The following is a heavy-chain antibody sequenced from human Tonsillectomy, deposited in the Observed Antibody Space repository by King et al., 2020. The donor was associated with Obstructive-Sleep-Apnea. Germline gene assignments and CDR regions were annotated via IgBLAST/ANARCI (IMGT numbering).Heavy chain of an antibody. D-gene: IGHD6-19*01. V-gene: IGHV3-48*04. J-gene: IGHJ4*02. CDR2: INSGSDTI. CDR3: AKDDTSGWYSDY. Sequence: VQLVESGGGLVQPGGSLRLSCAASGFTLNNYPMNWVRQAPGKGLEWVSYINSGSDTIYYADSVKGRFTISRDNAKNSLYLQVNSLRAEDTAVYYCAKDDTSGWYSDYWGQGTLVTVSS. CDR1: GFTLNNYP.